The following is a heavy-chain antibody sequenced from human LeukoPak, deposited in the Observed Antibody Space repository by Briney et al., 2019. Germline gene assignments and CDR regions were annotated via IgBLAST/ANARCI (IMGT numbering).Heavy chain of an antibody. D-gene: IGHD2/OR15-2a*01. CDR1: GFTFSSYA. J-gene: IGHJ6*02. Sequence: GGSLRLSCAASGFTFSSYAMSWVRQAPGKGLEWVSSISSSSSYIYYADSVKGRFTISRDNAKNSLYLQMNSLRAEDTAVYYCARNIAGDYYYGMDVWGQGTTVTVSS. CDR3: ARNIAGDYYYGMDV. CDR2: ISSSSSYI. V-gene: IGHV3-21*01.